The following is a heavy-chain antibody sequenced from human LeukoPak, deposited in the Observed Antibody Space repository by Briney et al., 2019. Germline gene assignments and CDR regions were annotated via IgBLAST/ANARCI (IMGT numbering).Heavy chain of an antibody. J-gene: IGHJ4*02. D-gene: IGHD2/OR15-2a*01. V-gene: IGHV3-7*01. CDR2: IKHDGSEK. CDR3: ARGGTTFDY. CDR1: GFTFSNYW. Sequence: GGSLRLSCAASGFTFSNYWMSWVRQAPGKGLEWVANIKHDGSEKYYVDSVKGRFTISRDNAKNSLYLQMNSLRAEDTAVYYCARGGTTFDYWGQGTLVTVSS.